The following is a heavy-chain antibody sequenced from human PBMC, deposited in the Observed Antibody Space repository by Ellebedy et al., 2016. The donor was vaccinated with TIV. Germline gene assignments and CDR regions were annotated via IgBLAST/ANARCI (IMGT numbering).Heavy chain of an antibody. Sequence: MPSETLSLTCAVYGGSFSGYYWSWIRQPPGKGLEWIGEINHSGSTKYNPSLKSRVTISVDTSKNEFSLKLSSVTAADTAVYYCARYCEVRGVIITGYYYYGMDVWGQGTTVTVSS. CDR1: GGSFSGYY. J-gene: IGHJ6*02. V-gene: IGHV4-34*01. CDR3: ARYCEVRGVIITGYYYYGMDV. D-gene: IGHD3-10*01. CDR2: INHSGST.